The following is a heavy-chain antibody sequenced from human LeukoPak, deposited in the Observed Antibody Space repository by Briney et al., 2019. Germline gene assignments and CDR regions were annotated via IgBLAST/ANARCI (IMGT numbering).Heavy chain of an antibody. D-gene: IGHD4-17*01. V-gene: IGHV4-34*01. J-gene: IGHJ6*03. CDR1: GGSFSGYY. Sequence: SETLSLTCAVYGGSFSGYYWSWIRQPPGKGLEWIGEINHSGSTNYNPSLKSRVTISVDTSKNQFSLKLSSVTAADTAVYYCARATTVTTDRRGRNYYYYYMDVWGKGTTVTISS. CDR3: ARATTVTTDRRGRNYYYYYMDV. CDR2: INHSGST.